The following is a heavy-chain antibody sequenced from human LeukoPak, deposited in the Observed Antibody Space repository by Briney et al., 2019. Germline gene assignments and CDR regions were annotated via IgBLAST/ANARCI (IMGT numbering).Heavy chain of an antibody. CDR2: ISSSGSTI. CDR1: GFTFSDYY. CDR3: AGGYYDFWSGYPFDP. V-gene: IGHV3-11*01. J-gene: IGHJ5*02. Sequence: GGSLRLSCAASGFTFSDYYMSWIRQAPGKGREWVSYISSSGSTIYYADSVKGRFTISRNNAKNSLYLQMNSLRAEDTAVYYCAGGYYDFWSGYPFDPWGQGTLVTVSS. D-gene: IGHD3-3*01.